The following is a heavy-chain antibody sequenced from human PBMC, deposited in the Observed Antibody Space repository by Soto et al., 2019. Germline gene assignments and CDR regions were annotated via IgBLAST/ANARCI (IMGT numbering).Heavy chain of an antibody. CDR2: INPNSGGT. J-gene: IGHJ4*02. D-gene: IGHD6-13*01. CDR1: GYTFTGYY. CDR3: ARGLSSSWFYYFDY. Sequence: GASVKVSCKASGYTFTGYYMHWVRQAPGQGLEWMGWINPNSGGTNYAQKFQGRVTMTRDTSISTAYMELSRLRSDDTAVYYCARGLSSSWFYYFDYWGQGTRVTVSS. V-gene: IGHV1-2*02.